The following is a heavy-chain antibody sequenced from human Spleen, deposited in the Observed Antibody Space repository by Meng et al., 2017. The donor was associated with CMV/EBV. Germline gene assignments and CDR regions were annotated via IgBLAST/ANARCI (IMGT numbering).Heavy chain of an antibody. Sequence: GESLKISCAASGFTFSDYYMSWIRQAPGKGLEWVSFISSSGITIHYVDSVKGRFTISRDNADDSLSLQMSGLRAGDTAVYYCARDNAPHGFDIWGQGTMVTVSS. CDR1: GFTFSDYY. J-gene: IGHJ3*02. V-gene: IGHV3-11*04. CDR2: ISSSGITI. CDR3: ARDNAPHGFDI.